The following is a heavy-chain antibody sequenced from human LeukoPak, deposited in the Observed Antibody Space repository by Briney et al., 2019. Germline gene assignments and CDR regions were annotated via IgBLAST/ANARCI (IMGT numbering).Heavy chain of an antibody. CDR2: INHSGST. D-gene: IGHD2-2*01. J-gene: IGHJ3*02. CDR1: GGSFSGYY. CDR3: ARGVIGVNDAFDI. Sequence: PSETLSLTCAVYGGSFSGYYWSWIRQPPGKGLEWIGEINHSGSTNYNPSLKSRVTISVDTSKNQFSLKLSSVTAADTAVYYCARGVIGVNDAFDIWGQGTMVTVSS. V-gene: IGHV4-34*01.